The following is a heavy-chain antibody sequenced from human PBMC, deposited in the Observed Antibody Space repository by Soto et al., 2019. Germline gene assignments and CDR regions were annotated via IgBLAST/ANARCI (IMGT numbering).Heavy chain of an antibody. CDR2: INAGNGNT. D-gene: IGHD2-21*02. J-gene: IGHJ4*02. V-gene: IGHV1-3*05. CDR1: GYTFTSYA. CDR3: ARSIVVVTALDY. Sequence: QVQLVQSGAEEKKPGASVKVSCKASGYTFTSYAMHWVRQAPGQRLEWMGWINAGNGNTKYSQKLQGRVTITRDTSASTAYMKLSSLRSEDTAVYYCARSIVVVTALDYWGQGTLVTVSS.